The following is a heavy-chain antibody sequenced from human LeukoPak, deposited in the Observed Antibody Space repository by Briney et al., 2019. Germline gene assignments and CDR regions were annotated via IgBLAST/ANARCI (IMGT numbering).Heavy chain of an antibody. Sequence: PGGSLRLSCAASGFTFSSYGMHGVRQAAGKGRVWVSRISGDGGSTSYMDSVKGRFTISRDNAKNTLYMQMNSLRAEDTAVYYCARDSGHRGDFWGQGTLVTVSS. CDR3: ARDSGHRGDF. J-gene: IGHJ4*02. CDR1: GFTFSSYG. V-gene: IGHV3-74*01. D-gene: IGHD5-24*01. CDR2: ISGDGGST.